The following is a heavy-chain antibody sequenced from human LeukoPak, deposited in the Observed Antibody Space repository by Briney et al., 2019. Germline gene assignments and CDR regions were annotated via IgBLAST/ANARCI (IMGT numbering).Heavy chain of an antibody. J-gene: IGHJ6*02. CDR3: ARMMTTEYYRYYYYGMDV. CDR2: ISGSGGST. V-gene: IGHV3-23*01. Sequence: GGSLRLSCAASGFTFSSFAMSWVRQTPGRGLEWLSAISGSGGSTYYADSVKGRFTISRDNSKKTLFLQMNSLRADDTAVYYCARMMTTEYYRYYYYGMDVWGQGTTVTVSS. CDR1: GFTFSSFA. D-gene: IGHD4-4*01.